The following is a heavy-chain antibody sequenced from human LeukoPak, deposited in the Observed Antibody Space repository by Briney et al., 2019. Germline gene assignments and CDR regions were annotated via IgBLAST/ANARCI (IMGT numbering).Heavy chain of an antibody. Sequence: SQTLSLTCTVSGGSISSGSYFWNWIRQPAGKGLEWIGRIYRSGSTNYNPSLKSRVTISVDTSKNQFSLKLSSVTAADTAVYYCARGWVGATMGLYYYYMDVWGKGTTVTVSS. CDR2: IYRSGST. J-gene: IGHJ6*03. V-gene: IGHV4-61*02. CDR3: ARGWVGATMGLYYYYMDV. CDR1: GGSISSGSYF. D-gene: IGHD1-26*01.